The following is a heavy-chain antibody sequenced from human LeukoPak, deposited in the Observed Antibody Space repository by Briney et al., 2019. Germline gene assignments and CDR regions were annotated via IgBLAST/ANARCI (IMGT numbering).Heavy chain of an antibody. CDR2: VYRTGST. CDR1: GGSISEGTYY. CDR3: ARYETVTGLFDD. Sequence: SQTLSLTCTVSGGSISEGTYYWNWIRQPAGKGLEWIGRVYRTGSTNYNPSLKSRVTISIDTSKNQFSLKLISVTAADTAVYFCARYETVTGLFDDWGQGTLVTVSS. J-gene: IGHJ4*02. V-gene: IGHV4-61*02. D-gene: IGHD6-19*01.